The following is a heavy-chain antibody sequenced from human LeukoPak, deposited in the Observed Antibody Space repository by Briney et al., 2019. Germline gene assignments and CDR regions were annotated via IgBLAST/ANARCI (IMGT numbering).Heavy chain of an antibody. CDR2: ISAYNGNT. Sequence: ASVKVSCKASGYTFTSYGISWVRQAPGQGLEWMGWISAYNGNTNHAQKLQGRVTMITDTSTSTAYMELRSLRSDDTAVYYCARLTWKGHYYYMDVWGKGTTVTVSS. V-gene: IGHV1-18*01. CDR1: GYTFTSYG. J-gene: IGHJ6*03. D-gene: IGHD1-1*01. CDR3: ARLTWKGHYYYMDV.